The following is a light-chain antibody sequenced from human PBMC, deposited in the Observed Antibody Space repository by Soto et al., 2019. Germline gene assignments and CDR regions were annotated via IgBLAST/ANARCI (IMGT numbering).Light chain of an antibody. Sequence: EIVLTQSPATLSLSPGERATLSCRASQSVSSYLAWYQQKPGQAPRLLIYDTSKRATGLPARFSGSGSGTDFTLTISSLEPEDVAVYYCQQRTNWPRSFTFGPGPKVDI. CDR3: QQRTNWPRSFT. CDR2: DTS. CDR1: QSVSSY. V-gene: IGKV3-11*01. J-gene: IGKJ3*01.